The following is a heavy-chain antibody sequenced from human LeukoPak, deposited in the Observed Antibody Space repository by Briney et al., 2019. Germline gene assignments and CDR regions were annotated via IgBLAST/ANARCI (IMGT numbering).Heavy chain of an antibody. D-gene: IGHD1-26*01. Sequence: SETLSLTCAVYGGSFSGYYWSWIRQPPGKGLEWIGYIYYSGSTYYNPSLKSRVTISVDTSKNQFSLKLSSVTAADTAVYYCAREAGATTSPFDSWGQGTLVTVSS. CDR3: AREAGATTSPFDS. CDR1: GGSFSGYY. CDR2: IYYSGST. V-gene: IGHV4-34*09. J-gene: IGHJ4*02.